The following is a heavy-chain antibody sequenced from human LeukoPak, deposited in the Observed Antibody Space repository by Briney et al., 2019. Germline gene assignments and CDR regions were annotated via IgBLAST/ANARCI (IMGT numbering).Heavy chain of an antibody. V-gene: IGHV3-64*02. Sequence: QSGGSLRLSCKASGFIFSHYSMHWVRQAPGKELEYVSVISGDGTATYYTDSVKGRFIISRDNSKSTLYLQMGSLIDDDSALYYCARELPAGSTDYWGQGTLVSVSS. D-gene: IGHD2-2*01. CDR2: ISGDGTAT. CDR3: ARELPAGSTDY. J-gene: IGHJ4*02. CDR1: GFIFSHYS.